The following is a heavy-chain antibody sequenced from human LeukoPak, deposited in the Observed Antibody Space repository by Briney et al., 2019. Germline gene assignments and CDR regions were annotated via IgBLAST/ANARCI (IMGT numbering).Heavy chain of an antibody. V-gene: IGHV3-74*01. Sequence: PGGSLRLSCAASGFTFGSFWMHWVRQAPGKGLVWVSHTNSDGSTTDYADSVRGRFTISRDNAKNTLFLQMNSLRAEDTAVYYCATQYGDYPRTAFDMWGQGTMVTVSS. CDR2: TNSDGSTT. CDR3: ATQYGDYPRTAFDM. D-gene: IGHD4-17*01. J-gene: IGHJ3*02. CDR1: GFTFGSFW.